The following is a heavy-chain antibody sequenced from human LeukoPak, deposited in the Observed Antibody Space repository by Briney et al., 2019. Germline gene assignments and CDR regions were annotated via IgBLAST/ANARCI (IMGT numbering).Heavy chain of an antibody. CDR2: INHSGST. D-gene: IGHD6-19*01. CDR3: ARAGRMYSRGWYDY. J-gene: IGHJ4*02. CDR1: GGSFSGYY. Sequence: SETLSLSCAVYGGSFSGYYWSWIRQPPGKGLEWIGEINHSGSTNYNPSLKSRVTISVDTSKNQFSLKLSSVTAADTAVYYCARAGRMYSRGWYDYGGQGTLVTVSS. V-gene: IGHV4-34*01.